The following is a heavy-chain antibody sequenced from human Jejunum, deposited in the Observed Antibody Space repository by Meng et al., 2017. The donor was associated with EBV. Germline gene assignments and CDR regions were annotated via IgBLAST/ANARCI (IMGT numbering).Heavy chain of an antibody. D-gene: IGHD4-11*01. CDR1: GFTFSTYW. CDR3: ARNYRDY. J-gene: IGHJ4*02. V-gene: IGHV3-74*03. CDR2: INNDGSTT. Sequence: DVQLVGAGGGLVQPGGSLRLSCAASGFTFSTYWMHWVRQTPGKGLEWVSRINNDGSTTQYADSVRGRFTISRDNAKSTLYLQMNSLTAEDTAVYYCARNYRDYWGQGTLVTVSS.